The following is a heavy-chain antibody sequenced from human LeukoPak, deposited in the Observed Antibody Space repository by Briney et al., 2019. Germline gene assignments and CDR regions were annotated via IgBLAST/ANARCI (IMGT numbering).Heavy chain of an antibody. CDR1: GGSFSGYY. D-gene: IGHD3-3*01. J-gene: IGHJ1*01. Sequence: PSETLSLTCAVYGGSFSGYYWSWIRQPPGKGLEWIGEINHSGSTNYNPSLKSRVTISVDTSKNQFSLKLSSVTAADTAVYYCARVRPYYDFWSGYYTGQYFQHWGQGTLVTVSS. CDR2: INHSGST. V-gene: IGHV4-34*01. CDR3: ARVRPYYDFWSGYYTGQYFQH.